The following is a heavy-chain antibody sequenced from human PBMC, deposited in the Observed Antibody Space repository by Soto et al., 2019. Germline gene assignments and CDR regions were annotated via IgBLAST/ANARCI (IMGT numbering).Heavy chain of an antibody. J-gene: IGHJ4*02. CDR2: ISAYNGNT. CDR3: ARDLGLIYYDILTGYSGLGY. V-gene: IGHV1-18*04. Sequence: GASVKVSCKASGYTFTSYGISWVRHAPGQGLEWMGWISAYNGNTNYAQKLQGRVTMTTDTSTSTAYMELRSLRSDDAAVYYCARDLGLIYYDILTGYSGLGYWGQGTLVTVSS. CDR1: GYTFTSYG. D-gene: IGHD3-9*01.